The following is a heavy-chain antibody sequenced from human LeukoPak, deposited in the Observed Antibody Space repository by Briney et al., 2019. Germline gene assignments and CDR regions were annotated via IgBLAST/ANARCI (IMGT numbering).Heavy chain of an antibody. CDR2: INHSGST. CDR1: GGSFSGYY. J-gene: IGHJ2*01. Sequence: SETLSLTCAVYGGSFSGYYWSWIRQPPGKGLEWIGEINHSGSTNYNPSLKSRVTISVDTSKNQFSLKLSSVTAADTAVYYCARVRFYSSGWYLTNGGYWYFDLWGRGTLDTVSS. D-gene: IGHD6-19*01. CDR3: ARVRFYSSGWYLTNGGYWYFDL. V-gene: IGHV4-34*01.